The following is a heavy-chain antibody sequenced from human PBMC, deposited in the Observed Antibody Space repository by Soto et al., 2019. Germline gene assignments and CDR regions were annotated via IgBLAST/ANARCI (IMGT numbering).Heavy chain of an antibody. J-gene: IGHJ5*02. V-gene: IGHV4-59*01. Sequence: SETLSLTCTVSGGSISSYYWSWIRQPPGKGLEWIGYIYYSGSTNYNPSLKSRVTISVDTSKNQFSLKLSSVTAADTAVYYCARDRSGGYNWFDPWGQGALVTV. D-gene: IGHD3-10*01. CDR1: GGSISSYY. CDR3: ARDRSGGYNWFDP. CDR2: IYYSGST.